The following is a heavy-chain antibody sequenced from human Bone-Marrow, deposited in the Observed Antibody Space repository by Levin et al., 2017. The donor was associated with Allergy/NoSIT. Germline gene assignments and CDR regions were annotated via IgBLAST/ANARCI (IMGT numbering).Heavy chain of an antibody. V-gene: IGHV3-43*01. CDR3: TKPGGRGSPLYYYHGMEV. CDR1: GFPFHDFS. D-gene: IGHD1-26*01. CDR2: ITSDGRGS. Sequence: SCAASGFPFHDFSMHWVRHVPGKGLEWVSLITSDGRGSYYADSVKGRFTVSRDNSKSSLFLQMNSLKTEDTAMYYCTKPGGRGSPLYYYHGMEVWGQGTTVTVSS. J-gene: IGHJ6*02.